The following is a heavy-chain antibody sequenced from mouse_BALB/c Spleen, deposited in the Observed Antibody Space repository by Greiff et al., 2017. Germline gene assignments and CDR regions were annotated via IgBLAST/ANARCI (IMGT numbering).Heavy chain of an antibody. Sequence: EVKLVESGGGLVQPGGSRKLSCAASGFTFSSFGMHWVRQAPEKGLEWVAYISSGSSTIYYADTVKGRFTISRDNPKNTLFLQMTSLRSEDTAMYYCARFYYGSSYVMDYWGQGTSVTVSS. CDR3: ARFYYGSSYVMDY. D-gene: IGHD1-1*01. CDR2: ISSGSSTI. J-gene: IGHJ4*01. V-gene: IGHV5-17*02. CDR1: GFTFSSFG.